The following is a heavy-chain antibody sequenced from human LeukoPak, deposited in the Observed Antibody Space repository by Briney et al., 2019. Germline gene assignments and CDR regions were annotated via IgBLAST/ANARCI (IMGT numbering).Heavy chain of an antibody. D-gene: IGHD3-3*01. CDR2: INPNSGGT. J-gene: IGHJ4*02. V-gene: IGHV1-2*02. Sequence: ASVKVSCKASGYTFTGYYMHWVRQAPGQGLEWMGWINPNSGGTNYAQKFQGRVTMTRDTSISTVYMELSRLRSDDTAVYYCARDPTRGYDFWSGYYEGGDYWGQGTLVTVSS. CDR3: ARDPTRGYDFWSGYYEGGDY. CDR1: GYTFTGYY.